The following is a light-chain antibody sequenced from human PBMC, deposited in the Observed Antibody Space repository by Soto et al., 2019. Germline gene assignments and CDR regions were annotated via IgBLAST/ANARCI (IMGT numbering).Light chain of an antibody. CDR3: QQYGSSSWT. CDR1: QAIRSTS. Sequence: TLSLSXGEGXTLTCRASQAIRSTSLVLYQKKPGQAPRLLMYGGSTRASGFPDRFSGRGSGTEFTLTISRLEPEDFAVYYCQQYGSSSWTFGQGPKVDIK. J-gene: IGKJ1*01. CDR2: GGS. V-gene: IGKV3-20*01.